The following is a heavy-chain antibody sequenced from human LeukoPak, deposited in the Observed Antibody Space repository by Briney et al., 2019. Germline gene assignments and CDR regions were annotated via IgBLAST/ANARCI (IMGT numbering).Heavy chain of an antibody. Sequence: SETLSLTCTVSGGSISSYYWSWIRQPPGKGLEWIGYIYYSGSTNYNPSLKSRVTISVDTSKNQFSLKLSSVTAADTAVYYCARYGGYGYFDYWGQGTLVTVSS. D-gene: IGHD4-17*01. J-gene: IGHJ4*02. CDR1: GGSISSYY. CDR3: ARYGGYGYFDY. CDR2: IYYSGST. V-gene: IGHV4-59*01.